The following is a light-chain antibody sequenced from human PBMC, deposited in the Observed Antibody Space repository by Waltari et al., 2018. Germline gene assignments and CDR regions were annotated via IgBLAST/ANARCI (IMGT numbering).Light chain of an antibody. V-gene: IGKV2-30*02. CDR1: ESLVHRDGKTY. CDR3: VQGAHWPLT. J-gene: IGKJ4*01. Sequence: IMTQSPLSLPVTPGQPPSLSCSSSESLVHRDGKTYMNWVQQKPGQPPRRLIYHVSNRDSGVPDRFSGSGAGTDFTLKISRVEAEDVAVYYCVQGAHWPLTFGGGTKVEIK. CDR2: HVS.